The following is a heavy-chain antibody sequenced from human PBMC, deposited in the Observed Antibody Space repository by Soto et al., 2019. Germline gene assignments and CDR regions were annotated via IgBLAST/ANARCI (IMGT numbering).Heavy chain of an antibody. CDR1: GGSISSRSHY. V-gene: IGHV4-39*01. CDR3: ATADGFGVVTPFFEY. J-gene: IGHJ4*02. D-gene: IGHD3-3*01. Sequence: QLQLQESGPGLVKPSETLSHTCTVSGGSISSRSHYWGWILQSPGKHLEWIGSSFYRGSTHYNPSLKTRVTISVDTSKNQVSLKLYSVTAADTAVYYCATADGFGVVTPFFEYWGQGILVTVSS. CDR2: SFYRGST.